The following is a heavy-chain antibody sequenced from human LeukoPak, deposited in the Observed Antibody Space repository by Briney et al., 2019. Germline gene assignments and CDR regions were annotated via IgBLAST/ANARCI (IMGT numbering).Heavy chain of an antibody. CDR2: ISYDGSNK. CDR1: GFTFSSYG. V-gene: IGHV3-30*18. J-gene: IGHJ4*02. Sequence: PGGSLRLSCAASGFTFSSYGMHWVRQAPGKGLEWVAVISYDGSNKYYADSVKGRFTISRGNSKNTLYLQMNSLRAEDTAVYYCAKGDSSGWPAFFDYWGQGTLVTVSS. CDR3: AKGDSSGWPAFFDY. D-gene: IGHD6-19*01.